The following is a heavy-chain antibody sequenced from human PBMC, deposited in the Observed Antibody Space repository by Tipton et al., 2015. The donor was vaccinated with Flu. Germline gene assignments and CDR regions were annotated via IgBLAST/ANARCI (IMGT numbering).Heavy chain of an antibody. CDR3: AREGVGNAFDI. CDR1: GYSVTGGYY. V-gene: IGHV4-38-2*02. Sequence: TLSLTCTVSGYSVTGGYYWGWIRQPPGKGLEYIGYMFHSGSTYYNPSFRSRVTISVDTSKNQFSLKLSSVTAADTAVYYCAREGVGNAFDIWGQGTMVTVSS. J-gene: IGHJ3*02. CDR2: MFHSGST. D-gene: IGHD1-26*01.